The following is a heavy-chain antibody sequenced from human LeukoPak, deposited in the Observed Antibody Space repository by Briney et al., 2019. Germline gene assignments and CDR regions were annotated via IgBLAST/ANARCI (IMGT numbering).Heavy chain of an antibody. Sequence: GASVKVSCKASGYTFTGYYMHWVRQAPGQGLEWMGWINPNSGGTNYAQKFQGRVTMTRDTSISAAYMELSRLRSDDTAVYYCARDAYIAAAGTNWFDPWGQGTLVTVSS. J-gene: IGHJ5*02. CDR3: ARDAYIAAAGTNWFDP. CDR1: GYTFTGYY. V-gene: IGHV1-2*02. CDR2: INPNSGGT. D-gene: IGHD6-13*01.